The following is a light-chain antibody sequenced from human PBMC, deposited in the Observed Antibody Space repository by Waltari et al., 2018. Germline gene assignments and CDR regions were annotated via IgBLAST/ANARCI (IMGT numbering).Light chain of an antibody. V-gene: IGKV3-20*01. J-gene: IGKJ2*01. Sequence: EIVLTQSPGTLSLSPGERVTISCRASQSISNNYLAWYQAKPGQAPRLLVYAVSHRATGVPDRFSGGGSGTDFTLTISRLEPEDFAVYYCQQFGGSPKYTFGQGTKLEIK. CDR3: QQFGGSPKYT. CDR1: QSISNNY. CDR2: AVS.